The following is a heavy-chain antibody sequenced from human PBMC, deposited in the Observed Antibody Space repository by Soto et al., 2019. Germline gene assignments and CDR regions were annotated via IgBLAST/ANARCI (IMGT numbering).Heavy chain of an antibody. V-gene: IGHV4-30-4*01. D-gene: IGHD6-6*01. CDR2: IYYSGRT. Sequence: SETLSLTCTVSGGSIDNYEYYWTWIRQPPGKGLEWVGYIYYSGRTNYNPSLDSRLTISLDTSKNQFSLRLTSVSAADTAMYYCARDRSNSPDYFDFWGQGTLVTVSS. CDR1: GGSIDNYEYY. J-gene: IGHJ4*02. CDR3: ARDRSNSPDYFDF.